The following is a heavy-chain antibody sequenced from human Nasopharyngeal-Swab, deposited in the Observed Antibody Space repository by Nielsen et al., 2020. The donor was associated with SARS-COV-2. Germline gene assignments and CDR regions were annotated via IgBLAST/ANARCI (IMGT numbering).Heavy chain of an antibody. Sequence: GASLKISCAASGFPFSRYWMSWLRQAPGKGLEWVAHIKEDGSKKYYVDSVNGRFTTSRDNTNNSVYLQMNSLRADDTALYYCVIASSVAFDFWGQGTMVTVTS. CDR1: GFPFSRYW. D-gene: IGHD5/OR15-5a*01. CDR2: IKEDGSKK. J-gene: IGHJ3*01. CDR3: VIASSVAFDF. V-gene: IGHV3-7*01.